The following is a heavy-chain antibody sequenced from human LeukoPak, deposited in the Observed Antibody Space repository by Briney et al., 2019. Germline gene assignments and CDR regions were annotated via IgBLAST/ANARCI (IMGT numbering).Heavy chain of an antibody. D-gene: IGHD3-10*01. J-gene: IGHJ6*04. CDR2: ISSSGSTI. V-gene: IGHV3-11*01. Sequence: GGSLRLSCAASGFTFSDYYMSWIRQAPGKGLEWVSYISSSGSTIYYADSVKGRFTISRDNAKNSLYLQMNSLRAEDTAVYYCARGLITMVRGVNGMDVWGKGTTVTVSS. CDR3: ARGLITMVRGVNGMDV. CDR1: GFTFSDYY.